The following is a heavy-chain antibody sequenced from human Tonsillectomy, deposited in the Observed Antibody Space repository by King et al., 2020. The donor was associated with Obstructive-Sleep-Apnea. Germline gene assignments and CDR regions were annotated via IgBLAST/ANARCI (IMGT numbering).Heavy chain of an antibody. J-gene: IGHJ4*02. CDR3: AREMAAAGDY. V-gene: IGHV4-59*13. Sequence: QLQESGPGLVKPSETLSLTCRVSGASMSSYYWNWIRQPPGMVLGWIGFIYLTGRTNYNPSLNSRVTISLDMSNNQFSLNLRSVTAADTAVYYCAREMAAAGDYWDQGTLVTVSS. CDR2: IYLTGRT. D-gene: IGHD6-13*01. CDR1: GASMSSYY.